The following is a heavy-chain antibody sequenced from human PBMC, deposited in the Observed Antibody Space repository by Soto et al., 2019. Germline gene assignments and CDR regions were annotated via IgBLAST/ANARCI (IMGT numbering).Heavy chain of an antibody. Sequence: LRLSCAASGFTFSSYSMNWVRQAPGKGLEWVSYISSSSSTIYYADSVKGRFTISRDNAKNSLYLQMNSLRDEDTAVYYCARVLRWFGVVIRSRVTYGMDVWGQGTTVTVSS. D-gene: IGHD3-3*01. V-gene: IGHV3-48*02. CDR1: GFTFSSYS. CDR3: ARVLRWFGVVIRSRVTYGMDV. CDR2: ISSSSSTI. J-gene: IGHJ6*02.